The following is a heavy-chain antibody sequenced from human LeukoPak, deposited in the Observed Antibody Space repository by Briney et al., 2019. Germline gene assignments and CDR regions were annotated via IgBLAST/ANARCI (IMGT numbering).Heavy chain of an antibody. Sequence: GGSLRLSCAASGFTFSIYSMNWVRQAPGKGLEWVSSINGDSNYIYHGDSVKGRFTISRDNANNSLYLQINSLRAEDTAVYFCAKEARGWAEGMDVWGQGTTVTVSS. CDR1: GFTFSIYS. CDR2: INGDSNYI. D-gene: IGHD6-19*01. J-gene: IGHJ6*02. V-gene: IGHV3-21*01. CDR3: AKEARGWAEGMDV.